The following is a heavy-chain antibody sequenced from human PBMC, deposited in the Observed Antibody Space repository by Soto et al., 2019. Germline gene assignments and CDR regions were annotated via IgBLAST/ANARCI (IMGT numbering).Heavy chain of an antibody. J-gene: IGHJ6*03. Sequence: QVQLVQSGAEVKKHGASVTVSCKASGYTFTSYYIHWVLQAPGQWLEWMGIINPSGGSTSYAQKFQGRVTMTRDRYTSTVYQEVSGRGSEDTAVYYWARGQEPSTLYYDYYYMDVWGKGTTVTVSS. CDR2: INPSGGST. CDR1: GYTFTSYY. CDR3: ARGQEPSTLYYDYYYMDV. V-gene: IGHV1-46*03.